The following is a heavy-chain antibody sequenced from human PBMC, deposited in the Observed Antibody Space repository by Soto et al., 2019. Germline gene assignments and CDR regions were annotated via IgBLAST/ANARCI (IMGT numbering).Heavy chain of an antibody. V-gene: IGHV1-18*01. CDR2: ISAYNGNT. Sequence: QVQLVQSGAEVKKPGASVKVSCKASGYTFTSYGISWVRQAPGQGLEWMGWISAYNGNTNYAQKLQGRVTMTTDTSTXTADMELRSLRSDDTAVYYCARAGVNTVVTKYFQHWGQGTLVTVSS. CDR1: GYTFTSYG. J-gene: IGHJ1*01. CDR3: ARAGVNTVVTKYFQH. D-gene: IGHD4-17*01.